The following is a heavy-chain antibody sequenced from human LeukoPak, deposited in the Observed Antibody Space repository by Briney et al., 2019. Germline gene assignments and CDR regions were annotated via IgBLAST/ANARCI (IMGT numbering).Heavy chain of an antibody. CDR2: IIPIFGTA. CDR1: GGTFSSYA. CDR3: ARGVWLERRSNYFDY. D-gene: IGHD5-24*01. J-gene: IGHJ4*02. V-gene: IGHV1-69*13. Sequence: SVKVSCKASGGTFSSYAISWVRQAPGQGLEWMGGIIPIFGTANYAQKFQGRVTITADESTSTAYMELSSLRSEDTAVYYCARGVWLERRSNYFDYWGQGTLVTVSS.